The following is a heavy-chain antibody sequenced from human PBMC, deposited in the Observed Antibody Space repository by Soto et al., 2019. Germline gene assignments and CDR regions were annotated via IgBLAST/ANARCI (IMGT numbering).Heavy chain of an antibody. V-gene: IGHV1-3*01. J-gene: IGHJ4*02. CDR2: INAGNGNT. CDR1: GYTFTSYA. Sequence: QVQLVQSGAEVKKPGASVKVSCKASGYTFTSYAMHLVRQAPGQRLEWMGWINAGNGNTKYSQKFQGRVTITRDTSASTAYMELSSLRSEDTAVYYCARDLPAAMAYFDYWGQGTLVTVSS. CDR3: ARDLPAAMAYFDY. D-gene: IGHD2-2*01.